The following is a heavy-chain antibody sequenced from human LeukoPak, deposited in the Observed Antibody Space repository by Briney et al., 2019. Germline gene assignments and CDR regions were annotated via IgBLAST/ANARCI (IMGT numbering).Heavy chain of an antibody. CDR3: AKGEMDTINQRNYFDY. CDR1: GFTFSTYG. D-gene: IGHD5-24*01. V-gene: IGHV3-30*18. CDR2: ISYDESNK. J-gene: IGHJ4*02. Sequence: GGSLRLSCAASGFTFSTYGMHWVRQAPGKGLEWVAVISYDESNKYYADSVKGRFTIPRDNSKNALYLQMNGLRADDTAMYYCAKGEMDTINQRNYFDYWGQGTLVTVSS.